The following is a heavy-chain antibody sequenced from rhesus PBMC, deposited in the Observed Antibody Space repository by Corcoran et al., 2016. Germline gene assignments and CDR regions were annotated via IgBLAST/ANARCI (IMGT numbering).Heavy chain of an antibody. V-gene: IGHV4-169*02. CDR2: IYGSGRST. J-gene: IGHJ4*01. D-gene: IGHD1-1-1*01. Sequence: QLQLQESGPGLVKPSETLSVTCAVSGGSISSSYWSWIRQAPGKGLEWIWYIYGSGRSTNYNPFLKSRVTLSVDTSKNQLSLKLSSVTAADTAVYYCASGIAGKYDYWGQGVLVTVSS. CDR3: ASGIAGKYDY. CDR1: GGSISSSY.